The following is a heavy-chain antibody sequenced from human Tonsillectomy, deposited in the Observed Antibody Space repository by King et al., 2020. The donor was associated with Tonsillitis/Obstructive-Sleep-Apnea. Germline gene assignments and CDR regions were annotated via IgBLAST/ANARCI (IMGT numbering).Heavy chain of an antibody. D-gene: IGHD2-2*01. Sequence: VQLVESGGGLVQPGGSLRLSCAASGFTFSSYEMNWVRQAPGKGLEWVSYISSSGSTIYYADSVKGRFTISRDNAKNSLYLQMNSLRAEDTAVYYCAREGVVVPAAMGDAFDIWGQGTMVTVSS. CDR1: GFTFSSYE. J-gene: IGHJ3*02. V-gene: IGHV3-48*03. CDR3: AREGVVVPAAMGDAFDI. CDR2: ISSSGSTI.